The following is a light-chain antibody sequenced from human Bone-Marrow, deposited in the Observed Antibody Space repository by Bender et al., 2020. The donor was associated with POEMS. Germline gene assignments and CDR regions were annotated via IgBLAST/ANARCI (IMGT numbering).Light chain of an antibody. J-gene: IGLJ2*01. CDR1: INDVGSYNL. V-gene: IGLV2-23*02. Sequence: QSALTQPASVSGSPGQSITLSCTGTINDVGSYNLLSWHQQHPGKTPKLIFYEVKKRPSGVSNRFSASESGNTASLTISGLQTEDEAVYYCCSYAGANTWLFGGGTKLTVL. CDR2: EVK. CDR3: CSYAGANTWL.